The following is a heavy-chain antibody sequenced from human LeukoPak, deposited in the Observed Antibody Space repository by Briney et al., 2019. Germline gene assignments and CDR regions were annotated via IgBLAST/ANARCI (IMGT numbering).Heavy chain of an antibody. CDR3: ASLYSGYENYYYYGMDV. CDR1: GFTFSSYW. J-gene: IGHJ6*02. V-gene: IGHV3-74*01. D-gene: IGHD5-12*01. Sequence: PGGSLRLSCAASGFTFSSYWMHWVRQAPGKGLVWVSRINSDGSSTSYADSVKGRFTISRDNAKNTLYLQMNSLRVEDTAVYYCASLYSGYENYYYYGMDVWGQGTTVTVSS. CDR2: INSDGSST.